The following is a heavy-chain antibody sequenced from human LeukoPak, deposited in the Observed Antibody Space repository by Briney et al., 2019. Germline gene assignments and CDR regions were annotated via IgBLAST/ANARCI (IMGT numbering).Heavy chain of an antibody. Sequence: ASVKGSCKASGYTFTSDDIYFVRPTTGHKLEWMGWMNPNSGNTGYAQKFQGRVTMTRNTSISTAYMELSSLRSEDTAVYYCARALSSYGLIDPWGQGTLVTVSS. CDR2: MNPNSGNT. CDR1: GYTFTSDD. D-gene: IGHD5-18*01. CDR3: ARALSSYGLIDP. J-gene: IGHJ5*02. V-gene: IGHV1-8*01.